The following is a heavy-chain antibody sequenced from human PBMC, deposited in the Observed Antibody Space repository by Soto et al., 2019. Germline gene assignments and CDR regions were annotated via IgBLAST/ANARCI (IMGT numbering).Heavy chain of an antibody. CDR1: GFTFGSYA. V-gene: IGHV3-23*01. CDR2: ISGSGGST. Sequence: GGSLRLSCAASGFTFGSYAMSWVRLAPGKGLEWVSAISGSGGSTYYADSVKGRFTISRDNSKNTLYLQMNSLRAEDTAVYYCAKDGIKQWLASRGEYYFDYWGQGTLVTVSS. J-gene: IGHJ4*02. CDR3: AKDGIKQWLASRGEYYFDY. D-gene: IGHD6-19*01.